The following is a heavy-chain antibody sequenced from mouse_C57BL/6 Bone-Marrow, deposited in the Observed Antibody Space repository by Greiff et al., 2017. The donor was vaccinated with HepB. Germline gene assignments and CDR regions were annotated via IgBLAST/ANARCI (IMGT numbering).Heavy chain of an antibody. D-gene: IGHD1-1*01. V-gene: IGHV5-17*01. CDR2: ISSGSSTI. CDR1: GFTFSDYG. J-gene: IGHJ4*01. Sequence: EVKLVESGGGLVKPGGSLKLSCAASGFTFSDYGMHWVRQAPEKGLEWVAYISSGSSTIYYADTVKVLFTISRDNAKNTLFLQMTSLRSEDTAMYYCAREDYYGKDYAMDYWGQGTSVTVSS. CDR3: AREDYYGKDYAMDY.